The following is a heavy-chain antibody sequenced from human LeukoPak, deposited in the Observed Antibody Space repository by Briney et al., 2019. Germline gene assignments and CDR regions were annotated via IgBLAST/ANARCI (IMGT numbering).Heavy chain of an antibody. D-gene: IGHD4-17*01. CDR2: IRPRSYGGTT. J-gene: IGHJ4*02. CDR3: SRSPYGFVYYFDY. V-gene: IGHV3-49*04. CDR1: GFTFGDHA. Sequence: QSGGSLRLSCTASGFTFGDHAMSWVRQAPGKGLEWVGFIRPRSYGGTTEYAASVKGRFTISRDDSKSIAYLQMNGLNTEDTALYYCSRSPYGFVYYFDYWGQGTLVTVSS.